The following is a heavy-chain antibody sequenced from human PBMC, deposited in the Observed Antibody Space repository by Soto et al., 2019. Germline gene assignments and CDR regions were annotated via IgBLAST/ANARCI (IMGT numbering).Heavy chain of an antibody. V-gene: IGHV1-18*01. Sequence: QVQLEQSGVEVKKPGASVRVACKTSDSIFTRYGFSWVRQAPGQGLEWMGWISAYNGDTKYAQNFQGRVTMTTDTSTRTAYMELRTLRIDDTAVYYCTSDYGDENSWGQGTLVTVSS. CDR2: ISAYNGDT. CDR1: DSIFTRYG. CDR3: TSDYGDENS. J-gene: IGHJ4*02. D-gene: IGHD4-17*01.